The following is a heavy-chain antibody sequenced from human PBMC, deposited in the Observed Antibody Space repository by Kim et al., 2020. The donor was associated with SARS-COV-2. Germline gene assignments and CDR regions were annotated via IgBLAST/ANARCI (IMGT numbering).Heavy chain of an antibody. V-gene: IGHV3-30*04. D-gene: IGHD1-26*01. CDR1: GFTFSSYA. CDR3: ARATWELWSSRGYFDY. J-gene: IGHJ4*02. CDR2: ISYDGSNK. Sequence: GGSLRLSCAASGFTFSSYAMHWVRQAPGKGLEWVAVISYDGSNKYYADSVKGRFTISRDNSKNTLYLQMNSLRAEDTAVYYCARATWELWSSRGYFDYWGQGTLVTVSS.